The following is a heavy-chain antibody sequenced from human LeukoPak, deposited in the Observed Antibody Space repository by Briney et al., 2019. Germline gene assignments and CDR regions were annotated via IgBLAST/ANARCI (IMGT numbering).Heavy chain of an antibody. J-gene: IGHJ4*02. CDR3: ARWFVGASYFDY. CDR1: GYSISSGYY. D-gene: IGHD1-26*01. V-gene: IGHV4-38-2*02. Sequence: DPSETLSLTCTVSGYSISSGYYWGWIRQPPGKGLEGIGSIYHSGSTYYNPSLKSRVTISVDTSKNQFSLKLSSVTAADTAVYYCARWFVGASYFDYWGQGTLVTVSS. CDR2: IYHSGST.